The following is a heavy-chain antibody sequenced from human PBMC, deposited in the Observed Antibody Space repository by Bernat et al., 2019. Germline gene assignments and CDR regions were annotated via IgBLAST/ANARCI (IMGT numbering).Heavy chain of an antibody. CDR3: AKSGAVPSGFDY. J-gene: IGHJ4*02. CDR2: ISGSGGST. Sequence: EVQLLESGGGLVQPGGSLRLSCAASGFTFSSYAMSWVRQAPGKGLEWVSAISGSGGSTYYADSVKGRFTISRDNSKNTLYLQMNSLRTEDTAVYYCAKSGAVPSGFDYWGQGTLVTVSS. D-gene: IGHD3-10*01. V-gene: IGHV3-23*01. CDR1: GFTFSSYA.